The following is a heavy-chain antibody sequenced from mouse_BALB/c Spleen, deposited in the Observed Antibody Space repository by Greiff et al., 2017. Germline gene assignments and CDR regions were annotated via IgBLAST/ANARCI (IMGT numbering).Heavy chain of an antibody. CDR3: ASPRYDGYYLYAMDY. CDR1: GYTFTSYT. V-gene: IGHV1-4*01. Sequence: QVQLKQSGAELARPGASVKMSCKASGYTFTSYTMHWVKQRPGQGLEWIGYINPSSGYTNYNQKFKDKATLTADKSSSTAYMQLSSLTSEDSAVYYCASPRYDGYYLYAMDYWGQGTSVTVSS. D-gene: IGHD2-3*01. J-gene: IGHJ4*01. CDR2: INPSSGYT.